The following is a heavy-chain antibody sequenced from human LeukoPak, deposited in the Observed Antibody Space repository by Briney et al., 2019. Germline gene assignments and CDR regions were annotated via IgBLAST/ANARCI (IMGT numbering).Heavy chain of an antibody. D-gene: IGHD2-2*01. Sequence: GGSLRLSCAVSGITVSTNHVSWVRQAPGKGLEWVSVIYSGGTTYYADSVKGRFTISRDNSKNTLYLQMNSLRAEDTAVYYCANYTCTTTSSNRYFDCWGQGTVVTVSS. CDR3: ANYTCTTTSSNRYFDC. J-gene: IGHJ4*02. CDR1: GITVSTNH. CDR2: IYSGGTT. V-gene: IGHV3-66*01.